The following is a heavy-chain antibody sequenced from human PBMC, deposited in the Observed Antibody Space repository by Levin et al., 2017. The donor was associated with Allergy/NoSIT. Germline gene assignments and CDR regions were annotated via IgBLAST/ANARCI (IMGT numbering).Heavy chain of an antibody. D-gene: IGHD2-21*01. CDR3: VRDIPYDY. CDR2: IKKDGSEK. CDR1: GFIFRGYW. V-gene: IGHV3-7*04. J-gene: IGHJ4*02. Sequence: GGSLRLSCAASGFIFRGYWMTWVRQAPGKGLEWVANIKKDGSEKYYVDSVKGRFTISRDNAKNSLYLQMNSLRAEDTALYYCVRDIPYDYWGQGTLVTVSS.